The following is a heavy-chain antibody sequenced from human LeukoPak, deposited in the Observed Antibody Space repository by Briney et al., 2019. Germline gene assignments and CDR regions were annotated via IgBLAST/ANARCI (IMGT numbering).Heavy chain of an antibody. CDR1: GGSISRYY. V-gene: IGHV4-4*07. Sequence: PSETLSLTCTVSGGSISRYYWSWIRQPAGKGLEWIGRIYTSGSTNYNPSLKSRVTMSVDTSKNQFSLKLSSVTAADTAVYYCARDRYYYDSSGYYSNFDYWGQGTLVTVSS. D-gene: IGHD3-22*01. CDR3: ARDRYYYDSSGYYSNFDY. J-gene: IGHJ4*02. CDR2: IYTSGST.